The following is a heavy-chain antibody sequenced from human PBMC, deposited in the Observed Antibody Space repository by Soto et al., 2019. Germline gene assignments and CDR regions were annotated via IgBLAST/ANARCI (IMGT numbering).Heavy chain of an antibody. CDR2: IYHSGST. V-gene: IGHV4-4*02. J-gene: IGHJ3*02. CDR1: GGSISSSNW. D-gene: IGHD3-22*01. Sequence: SETLSLTCAVSGGSISSSNWWSWVRQPPGKGLEWIGEIYHSGSTNYNPSLKSRVTISVDKSKNQLSLKLSSVTAADTAVYYCALLYDSSGYYSNAFDIWGQGTMVTVSS. CDR3: ALLYDSSGYYSNAFDI.